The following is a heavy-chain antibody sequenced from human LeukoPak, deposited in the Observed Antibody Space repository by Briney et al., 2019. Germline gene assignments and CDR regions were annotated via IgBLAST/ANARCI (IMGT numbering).Heavy chain of an antibody. J-gene: IGHJ4*02. CDR2: ISGSGGST. D-gene: IGHD3-22*01. V-gene: IGHV3-23*01. Sequence: GGSLRLSCAASGFTFSSYGMSWVRQAPGKGLEWVSAISGSGGSTYYADSVKGRFTISRDNSKNTLYLQMNSLRAEDTAVYYCAKATSTYYYDSSGYYRYWGQGTLVTVSS. CDR1: GFTFSSYG. CDR3: AKATSTYYYDSSGYYRY.